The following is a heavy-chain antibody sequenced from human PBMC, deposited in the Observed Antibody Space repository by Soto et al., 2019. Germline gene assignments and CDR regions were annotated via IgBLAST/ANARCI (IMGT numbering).Heavy chain of an antibody. V-gene: IGHV4-39*01. CDR1: GGSISSSSHY. D-gene: IGHD6-13*01. CDR3: ARRSSGTFDY. J-gene: IGHJ4*02. CDR2: IYYSGST. Sequence: QLQLQESGPGLVKPSETLSLTCTVSGGSISSSSHYWGWIRQPPGTGLEWMGSIYYSGSTYYNPSIKSPVPIPVDTSKNQFSLKLSSVTAADTAVYYCARRSSGTFDYWGQGTLVTVSS.